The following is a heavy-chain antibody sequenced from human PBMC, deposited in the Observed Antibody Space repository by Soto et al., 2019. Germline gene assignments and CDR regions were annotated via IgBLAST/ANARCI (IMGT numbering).Heavy chain of an antibody. CDR1: GDSVSSDSAA. V-gene: IGHV6-1*01. J-gene: IGHJ6*02. D-gene: IGHD5-18*01. CDR2: TYYRSEWYN. Sequence: SQTLSLTCAIYGDSVSSDSAAWNWIRQSPSRGLEWLGMTYYRSEWYNDYAVSVKSRITIDPDTSKNQFSLQLNSVTPEDTAVYYCARGEGYTYGPIVYDLDVWGHGTTVTVSS. CDR3: ARGEGYTYGPIVYDLDV.